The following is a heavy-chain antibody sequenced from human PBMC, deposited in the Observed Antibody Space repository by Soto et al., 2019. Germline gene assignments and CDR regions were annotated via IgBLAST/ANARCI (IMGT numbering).Heavy chain of an antibody. CDR3: AAVMGSDYDYVWGSLSFDH. V-gene: IGHV3-23*01. Sequence: VQLLQSGGGLVQPGGSLRLSCEASGFIFATTAMGWVRQAPGQGLEWVSTISGSGVRTYYADSVKGRFTISRGNSKNTLFLQMNSLRADDTAVYFCAAVMGSDYDYVWGSLSFDHWGQGALVTVS. CDR1: GFIFATTA. CDR2: ISGSGVRT. J-gene: IGHJ4*02. D-gene: IGHD3-16*01.